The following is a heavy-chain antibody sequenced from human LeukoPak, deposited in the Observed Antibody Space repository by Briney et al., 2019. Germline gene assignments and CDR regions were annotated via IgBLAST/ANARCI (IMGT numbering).Heavy chain of an antibody. J-gene: IGHJ4*02. D-gene: IGHD3-3*02. CDR3: ARAGSKMAPFLTGY. V-gene: IGHV4-34*01. CDR1: GGSFSGYY. Sequence: SETLSLTCAVYGGSFSGYYWSWIRQPPGKGLEWIGEINHSGSTNYNPSLKSRVTISVDTSKNQLSLKLSSVTAADTAVYYCARAGSKMAPFLTGYWGQGTLVTVSS. CDR2: INHSGST.